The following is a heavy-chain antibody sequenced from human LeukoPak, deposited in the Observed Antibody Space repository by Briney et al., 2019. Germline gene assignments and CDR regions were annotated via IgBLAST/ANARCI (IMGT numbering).Heavy chain of an antibody. D-gene: IGHD3-10*01. J-gene: IGHJ6*03. Sequence: SETLSLTCTVSGGSISSYYWSWIRQSPGKGLEWIGYIHYSGSTNYNPSLKSRVTISVDTSKNQFSLKLSSVTAADTAVYYCARDYSGGNEGYYYYMDVWGKGTTVTISS. CDR2: IHYSGST. CDR1: GGSISSYY. V-gene: IGHV4-59*01. CDR3: ARDYSGGNEGYYYYMDV.